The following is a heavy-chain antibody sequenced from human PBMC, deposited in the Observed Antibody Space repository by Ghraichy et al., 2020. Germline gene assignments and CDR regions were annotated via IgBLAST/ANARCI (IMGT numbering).Heavy chain of an antibody. D-gene: IGHD6-19*01. CDR1: GYTFTVYY. V-gene: IGHV1-2*02. CDR3: AVHIPVPGINFR. CDR2: INPNNGGT. Sequence: ASVKVSCRASGYTFTVYYIYWVRQAPGQGLEWMGWINPNNGGTNFAQNFQGRVTMTRDTSLSTAYMDLSRLSPDDTAVYYCAVHIPVPGINFRWGQGTLVTVSS. J-gene: IGHJ4*02.